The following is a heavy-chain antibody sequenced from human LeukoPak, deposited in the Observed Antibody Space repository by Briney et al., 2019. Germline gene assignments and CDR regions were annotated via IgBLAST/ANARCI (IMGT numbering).Heavy chain of an antibody. CDR3: ARGGRGRGFGELPYYYYYMDV. CDR1: GYTFTGYF. CDR2: IIPIFGTA. J-gene: IGHJ6*03. V-gene: IGHV1-69*13. Sequence: GASVKVSCKGSGYTFTGYFLHWVRQAPGQGLEWMGGIIPIFGTANYAQKFQGRVTITADESTSTAYMELSSLRSEDTAVYYCARGGRGRGFGELPYYYYYMDVWGKGTTVTVSS. D-gene: IGHD3-10*01.